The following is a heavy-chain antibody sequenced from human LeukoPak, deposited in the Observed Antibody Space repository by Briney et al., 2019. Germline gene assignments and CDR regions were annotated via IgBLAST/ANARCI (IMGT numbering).Heavy chain of an antibody. Sequence: ASVKVSCKASGYTFTSYGISWVRQAPGQGLEWMGWISAYNGNTNYAQKLQGRVTMTTDTSTSTAYMELRSLRSDDTAVYYCARVYGGDYVWGSYRPRDAFDIWGQGTMVTASS. J-gene: IGHJ3*02. CDR1: GYTFTSYG. D-gene: IGHD3-16*02. V-gene: IGHV1-18*01. CDR2: ISAYNGNT. CDR3: ARVYGGDYVWGSYRPRDAFDI.